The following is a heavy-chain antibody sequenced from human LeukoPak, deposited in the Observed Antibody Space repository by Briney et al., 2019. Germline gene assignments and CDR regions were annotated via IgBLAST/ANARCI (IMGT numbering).Heavy chain of an antibody. D-gene: IGHD3-9*01. CDR1: GFTFSSYG. J-gene: IGHJ4*02. Sequence: GGSLRLSCAASGFTFSSYGMHWVRQAPGKGLEWVAVIWYDGSNKYYADSVKGRFTISRDNSKNTLYLQMNSLRAEDTAVYYCARDQSYYDILTGPDGDYWGQGTLVTVSS. V-gene: IGHV3-33*01. CDR2: IWYDGSNK. CDR3: ARDQSYYDILTGPDGDY.